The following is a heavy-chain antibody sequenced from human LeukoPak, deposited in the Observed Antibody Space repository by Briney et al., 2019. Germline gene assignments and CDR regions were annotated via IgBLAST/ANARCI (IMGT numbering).Heavy chain of an antibody. CDR2: IYYSGST. V-gene: IGHV4-59*01. D-gene: IGHD3-10*01. J-gene: IGHJ4*02. CDR3: ARPQLWFGGYDY. CDR1: GGSINNYY. Sequence: SETLSLTCTVSGGSINNYYWSWIRQPPGNRLECIGYIYYSGSTNYNPSLKSRVTISVDTSKNQFSLKLSSVTAADTAVYYCARPQLWFGGYDYWGQGTLVTVSS.